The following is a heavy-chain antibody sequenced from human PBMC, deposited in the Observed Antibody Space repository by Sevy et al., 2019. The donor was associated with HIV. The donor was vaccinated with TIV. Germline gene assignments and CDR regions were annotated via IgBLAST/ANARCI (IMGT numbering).Heavy chain of an antibody. CDR3: ARLEASGSGWYGNGMDV. CDR1: GYPFSTYA. CDR2: ISAYNGHT. D-gene: IGHD6-19*01. J-gene: IGHJ6*02. Sequence: ASVKVSCKASGYPFSTYAISRVRQAPGQGLECMGWISAYNGHTNYAQSLQDRVTMTTDTSTSTAYMELRSLRSDDTAVYYCARLEASGSGWYGNGMDVWGQGTTVTVSS. V-gene: IGHV1-18*01.